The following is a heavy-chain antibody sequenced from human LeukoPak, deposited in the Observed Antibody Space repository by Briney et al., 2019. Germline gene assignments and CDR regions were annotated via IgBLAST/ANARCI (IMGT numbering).Heavy chain of an antibody. J-gene: IGHJ3*02. CDR2: IFYSGST. CDR3: GGLVRGTINSLIGFDI. CDR1: GGSISTSSYY. V-gene: IGHV4-39*07. D-gene: IGHD3-10*01. Sequence: PSETLSLTCTVSGGSISTSSYYWGWVRQPPGKGLEWIGNIFYSGSTYYSPSLKSRVTISLDTSRNQFSLQLNSVTPEDTAFCARGGLVRGTINSLIGFDIWGQGIMVTVS.